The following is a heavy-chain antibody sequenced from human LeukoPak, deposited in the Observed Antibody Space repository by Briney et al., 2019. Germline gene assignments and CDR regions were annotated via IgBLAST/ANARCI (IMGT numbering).Heavy chain of an antibody. Sequence: QSGGSLRLSCAASGFTFDDYAMHWVRQAPGKGLEWVSGISWNSGSIGYADSVKGRFTISRDNAKNSLYLQMNSLRAEDTALYYCAKDSELWGWLATFDYWGQGTLVTVSS. J-gene: IGHJ4*02. CDR1: GFTFDDYA. CDR2: ISWNSGSI. V-gene: IGHV3-9*01. D-gene: IGHD2-21*02. CDR3: AKDSELWGWLATFDY.